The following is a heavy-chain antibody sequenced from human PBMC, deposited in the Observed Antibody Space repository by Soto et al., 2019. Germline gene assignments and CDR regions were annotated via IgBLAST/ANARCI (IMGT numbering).Heavy chain of an antibody. J-gene: IGHJ4*02. D-gene: IGHD3-16*02. Sequence: QVQLEESGGGVVQPGRSLRLSCAASGFTFSRHTMHWVRQAPGKGLAWVASISYDGSNKYYADSVKGRFTISRDNSKNTLSVQMHSLRAEDTAVYYCARDRLRLGELSLLGYFDYWGQGTLVTVSS. V-gene: IGHV3-30*04. CDR3: ARDRLRLGELSLLGYFDY. CDR1: GFTFSRHT. CDR2: ISYDGSNK.